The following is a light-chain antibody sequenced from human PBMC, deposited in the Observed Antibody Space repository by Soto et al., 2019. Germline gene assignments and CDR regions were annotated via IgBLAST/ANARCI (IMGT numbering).Light chain of an antibody. J-gene: IGKJ5*01. Sequence: EIVLTQSPATLSLSPGERATLSCRASQSVRSNLAWYQQKPGQAPRLLIYDASNRAPGIPARFSASGSGTDFTLTISRLEPEDFAVYYCQHRSNWPPITFGQGTRLEIK. CDR2: DAS. CDR3: QHRSNWPPIT. V-gene: IGKV3-11*01. CDR1: QSVRSN.